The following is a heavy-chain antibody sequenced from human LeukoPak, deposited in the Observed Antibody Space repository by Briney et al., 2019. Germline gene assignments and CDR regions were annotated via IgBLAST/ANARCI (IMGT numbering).Heavy chain of an antibody. J-gene: IGHJ3*02. CDR2: FDPEDGET. CDR3: ATSYWGSDAFDI. Sequence: GASVKVSCKVSGYTLTELSMHWVRQAPGKGLEWMGGFDPEDGETIYAQKFQGRVTMTEDTSTDTAYMELSSLRSEDTAVYYCATSYWGSDAFDIWGQGTTVTVSS. CDR1: GYTLTELS. V-gene: IGHV1-24*01. D-gene: IGHD7-27*01.